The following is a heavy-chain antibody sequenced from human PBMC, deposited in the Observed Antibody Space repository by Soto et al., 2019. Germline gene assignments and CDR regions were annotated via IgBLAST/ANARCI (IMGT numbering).Heavy chain of an antibody. CDR2: IIPIFGTA. CDR3: AGDKETRAGQQLAAFDI. V-gene: IGHV1-69*06. Sequence: QVQLVQSGAEVKKPGSSVKVSCKASGGTFSSYAISWVRQDPGQGLEWMGGIIPIFGTANYAQKFQGRVPIPADKSTITAYMVLSSLRSEDTAVYYCAGDKETRAGQQLAAFDIWGQGTMVTVSS. J-gene: IGHJ3*02. CDR1: GGTFSSYA. D-gene: IGHD6-13*01.